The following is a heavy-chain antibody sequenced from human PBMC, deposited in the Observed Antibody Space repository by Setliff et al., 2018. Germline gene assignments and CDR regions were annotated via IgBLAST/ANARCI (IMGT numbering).Heavy chain of an antibody. J-gene: IGHJ4*02. CDR3: ARDRSFCRGASCYTLAY. CDR2: IIPVYGKP. V-gene: IGHV1-69*13. CDR1: GGKYA. Sequence: SVKVSCKGSGGKYAVGWVRQAPGQGLEWMGGIIPVYGKPNYAQKFRGRVTITADESTDTVYMELSSLRSDDTAVYYCARDRSFCRGASCYTLAYWGQGSLVTVAS. D-gene: IGHD2-21*01.